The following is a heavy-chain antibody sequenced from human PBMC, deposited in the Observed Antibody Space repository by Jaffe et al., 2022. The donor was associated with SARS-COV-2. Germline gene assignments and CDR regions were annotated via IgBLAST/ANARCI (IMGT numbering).Heavy chain of an antibody. J-gene: IGHJ4*02. D-gene: IGHD3-22*01. V-gene: IGHV1-46*01. CDR3: AREGDSSGYYQPFPYFDY. CDR1: GYTFTSYY. Sequence: QVQLVQSGAEVKKPGASVKVSCKASGYTFTSYYMHWVRQAPGQGLEWMGIINPSGGSTSYAQKFQGRVTMTRDTSTSTVYMELSSLRSEDTAVYYCAREGDSSGYYQPFPYFDYWGQGTLVTVSS. CDR2: INPSGGST.